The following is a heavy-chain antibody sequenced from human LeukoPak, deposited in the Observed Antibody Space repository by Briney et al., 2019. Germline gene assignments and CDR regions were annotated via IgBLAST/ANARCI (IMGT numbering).Heavy chain of an antibody. D-gene: IGHD3-3*01. Sequence: GASVKVSCKASGGTFSSYAISWVRQAPGQGLEWMGGFIPIFGTANYAQKFQGRVTITTDESTSTAYMELSSLRSEDTAAYYCARGQFRDYDFASGWFDPWGQGTLVTVSS. V-gene: IGHV1-69*05. CDR1: GGTFSSYA. CDR3: ARGQFRDYDFASGWFDP. CDR2: FIPIFGTA. J-gene: IGHJ5*02.